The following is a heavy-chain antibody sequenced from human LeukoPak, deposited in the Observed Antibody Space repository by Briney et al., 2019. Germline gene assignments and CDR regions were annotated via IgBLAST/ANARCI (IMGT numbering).Heavy chain of an antibody. V-gene: IGHV3-21*04. D-gene: IGHD1-26*01. CDR3: AKDGGGSYSYFDY. Sequence: PGGSLRLSCAASGFTFSSYTMNWVRQAPGKGLEWVSSITASSTAIYSADSVKGRFTISRDNAKNFLYLQMNSLRVEDTALYYCAKDGGGSYSYFDYWGQGTLVTVSS. CDR1: GFTFSSYT. J-gene: IGHJ4*02. CDR2: ITASSTAI.